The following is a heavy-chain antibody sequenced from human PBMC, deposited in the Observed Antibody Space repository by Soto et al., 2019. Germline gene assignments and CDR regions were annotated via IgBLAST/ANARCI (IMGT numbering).Heavy chain of an antibody. CDR2: INHVGGT. V-gene: IGHV4-34*01. CDR1: GGFLSESC. D-gene: IGHD3-16*01. J-gene: IGHJ5*02. CDR3: VRIRYQLPSSVLWLDP. Sequence: SETLSLTCAVYGGFLSESCWTWIRQPPGKGLEWIGEINHVGGTNYNPSLKSRVTMSVDTSQNQFSLRLISVTAADTAMYFCVRIRYQLPSSVLWLDPWGQGTPVT.